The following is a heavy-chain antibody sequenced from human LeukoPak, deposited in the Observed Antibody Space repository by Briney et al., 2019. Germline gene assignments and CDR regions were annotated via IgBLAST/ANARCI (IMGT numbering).Heavy chain of an antibody. V-gene: IGHV1-3*01. CDR3: ARAAIHYDSSGLDY. D-gene: IGHD3-22*01. J-gene: IGHJ4*02. Sequence: GASVKVSCKASGYTFTSYAMHWVRQAPGQRLEWMGWINAGNGNTKYSQKFQGRVTITRDTSASTVYMELSSLRSEDTAVYYCARAAIHYDSSGLDYWGQGTLVTVSS. CDR1: GYTFTSYA. CDR2: INAGNGNT.